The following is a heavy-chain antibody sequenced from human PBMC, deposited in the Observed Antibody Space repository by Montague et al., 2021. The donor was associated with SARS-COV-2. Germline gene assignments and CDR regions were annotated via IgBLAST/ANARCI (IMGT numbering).Heavy chain of an antibody. CDR1: GFSLNTDGVG. Sequence: PALVKPTQTLTLTCVFSGFSLNTDGVGVAWIRRPPGKALEWLALIYWDGDQRYSSSLKTRVTITKDTSRNRVVLTMTNLDPVDTATYYCARRYDFYRAEAFDVWGQGTTVTVSS. V-gene: IGHV2-5*02. CDR3: ARRYDFYRAEAFDV. D-gene: IGHD3-3*01. CDR2: IYWDGDQ. J-gene: IGHJ3*01.